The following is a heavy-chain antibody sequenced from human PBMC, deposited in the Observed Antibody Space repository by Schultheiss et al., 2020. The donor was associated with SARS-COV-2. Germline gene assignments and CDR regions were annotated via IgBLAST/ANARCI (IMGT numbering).Heavy chain of an antibody. CDR2: FDPEDGET. CDR3: ATAPAAPLEPNYYYYGMDV. V-gene: IGHV1-24*01. D-gene: IGHD1-1*01. CDR1: GYTLTELS. J-gene: IGHJ6*02. Sequence: ASVMVSCKVSGYTLTELSMHWVRQAPGKGLEWMGGFDPEDGETIYAQKFQGRVTMTEDTSTDTAYMELSSLRSEDTAVYYCATAPAAPLEPNYYYYGMDVWGQGTTVTVSS.